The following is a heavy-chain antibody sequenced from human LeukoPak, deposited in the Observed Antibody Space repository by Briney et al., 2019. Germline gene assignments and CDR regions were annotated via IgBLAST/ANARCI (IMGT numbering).Heavy chain of an antibody. Sequence: SETLSLTCTVSGGSITSSSYYWGWIRQPPGKGLEWIGSVYYSGNTYYNSSLKSRVTISVDTSKNQFSLKLSSVTAADTAVYYCARDGGALGVGATWAFDIWGQGTMVTVSS. CDR1: GGSITSSSYY. D-gene: IGHD1-26*01. CDR2: VYYSGNT. CDR3: ARDGGALGVGATWAFDI. J-gene: IGHJ3*02. V-gene: IGHV4-39*07.